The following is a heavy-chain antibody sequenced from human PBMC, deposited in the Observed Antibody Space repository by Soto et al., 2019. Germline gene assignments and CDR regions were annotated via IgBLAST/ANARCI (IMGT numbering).Heavy chain of an antibody. CDR3: ARGGDCSGGSCYYDYYYYMDV. V-gene: IGHV3-21*01. J-gene: IGHJ6*03. Sequence: DESLRLSCTASGFTLSSHSMSWVRQVQGRGLERVSSISSSGTKMYYAESAKGKFPNSRDNAKNSFYMQISSLRAEYTAVYYCARGGDCSGGSCYYDYYYYMDVWGKGT. D-gene: IGHD2-15*01. CDR1: GFTLSSHS. CDR2: ISSSGTKM.